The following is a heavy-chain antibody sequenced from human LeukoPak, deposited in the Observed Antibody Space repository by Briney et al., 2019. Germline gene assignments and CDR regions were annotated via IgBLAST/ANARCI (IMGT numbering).Heavy chain of an antibody. CDR3: ARVAAAGTLDY. CDR2: INNDGSST. D-gene: IGHD6-13*01. CDR1: GFTFSSYW. Sequence: GGSLRLSCAASGFTFSSYWMHWVRQVPGKELMWVSRINNDGSSTSYADSVKGRFTISRDNAKNTLYLQMNSLRAEDTAVYYCARVAAAGTLDYWGQGGLVTVSS. V-gene: IGHV3-74*01. J-gene: IGHJ4*02.